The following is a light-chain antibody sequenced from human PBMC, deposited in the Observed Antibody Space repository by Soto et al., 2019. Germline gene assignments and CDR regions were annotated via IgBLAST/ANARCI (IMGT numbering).Light chain of an antibody. CDR2: DAS. V-gene: IGKV3-11*01. CDR1: QSISSD. CDR3: QQRSKGIT. J-gene: IGKJ5*01. Sequence: EIVMTQSPATLSVSPGERATLSCRASQSISSDVAWYQQNPGQAPRLLIYDASNRATGIPARFSGSGSGTDFTLTISSLEPEDFAVYYCQQRSKGITFGQGTRLEIK.